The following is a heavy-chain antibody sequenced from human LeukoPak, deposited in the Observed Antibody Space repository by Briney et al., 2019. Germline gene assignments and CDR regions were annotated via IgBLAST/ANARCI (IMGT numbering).Heavy chain of an antibody. J-gene: IGHJ4*02. V-gene: IGHV3-53*01. CDR2: IYSGGST. CDR3: ARFGGGEFGGDY. D-gene: IGHD3-16*01. Sequence: GGSLRLSCAASGFTVNSNYMSWVRQAPGKGLEWVSVIYSGGSTYYADSVKGRFTISRDNSKNTLYLQMNSLRAEDTAVYYCARFGGGEFGGDYWGQGTLVTVSS. CDR1: GFTVNSNY.